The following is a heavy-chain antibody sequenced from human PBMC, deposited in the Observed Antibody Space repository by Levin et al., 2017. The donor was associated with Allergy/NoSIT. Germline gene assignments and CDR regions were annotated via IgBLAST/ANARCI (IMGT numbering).Heavy chain of an antibody. D-gene: IGHD3-22*01. V-gene: IGHV3-23*01. CDR1: GFAFSSYA. Sequence: AGGSLRLSCAASGFAFSSYAMNWVRQAPGKGLEWVSGISGSGGGTYYADSVKGRFTISRDNSKNTLYLQMKSLRAEDTAVYFCAQGDYCSDASAYYQLANTFAYWGQGTLLTVSS. J-gene: IGHJ4*02. CDR3: AQGDYCSDASAYYQLANTFAY. CDR2: ISGSGGGT.